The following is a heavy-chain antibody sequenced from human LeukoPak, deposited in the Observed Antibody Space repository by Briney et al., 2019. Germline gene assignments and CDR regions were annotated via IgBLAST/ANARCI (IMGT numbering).Heavy chain of an antibody. CDR1: GVSVSTSH. CDR3: SEGYFEPFDH. J-gene: IGHJ4*02. Sequence: SETLSLTCNVSGVSVSTSHWNWIRHRPGKGVEWIGCLSYTGKTDSNPSLKPPVSISLGSSNNHFSLKLTSVTAADTAVYYCSEGYFEPFDHWGQGILVTVSS. CDR2: LSYTGKT. V-gene: IGHV4-59*02. D-gene: IGHD2/OR15-2a*01.